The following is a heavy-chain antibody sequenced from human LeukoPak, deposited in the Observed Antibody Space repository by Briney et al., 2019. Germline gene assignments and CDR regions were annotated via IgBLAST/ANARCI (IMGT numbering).Heavy chain of an antibody. J-gene: IGHJ4*02. CDR3: ARGSWHTIGKGYYFDY. V-gene: IGHV4-30-4*01. CDR2: IYYSGST. Sequence: SETLSLTCTVSGGSISSGDYYWSWIRQPPGKGLEWIGCIYYSGSTYYNPSLKSRVTISVDTSKNQFSLKLSSVTAADTAVYYCARGSWHTIGKGYYFDYWGQGTLVTVSS. CDR1: GGSISSGDYY. D-gene: IGHD2-8*01.